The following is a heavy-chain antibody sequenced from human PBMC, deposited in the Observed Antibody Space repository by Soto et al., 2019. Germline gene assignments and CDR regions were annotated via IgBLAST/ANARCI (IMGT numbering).Heavy chain of an antibody. J-gene: IGHJ6*02. CDR1: GGTFSSYA. V-gene: IGHV1-69*06. CDR2: IIPIFGTA. D-gene: IGHD3-16*02. CDR3: ARAWDYVWGSYRRPAWGMDV. Sequence: SVKVSCKASGGTFSSYAISWVRQAPGQGLEWMGGIIPIFGTANYAQKFQGRVTITADKSTSTAYMELSSLRSEDTAVYYCARAWDYVWGSYRRPAWGMDVWGQGTTVTVS.